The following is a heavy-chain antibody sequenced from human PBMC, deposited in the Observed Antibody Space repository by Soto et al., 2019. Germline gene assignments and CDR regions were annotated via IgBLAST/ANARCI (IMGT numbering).Heavy chain of an antibody. CDR1: GYTFTSYW. CDR3: ARNSYSSRWDFFDY. J-gene: IGHJ4*02. CDR2: IDPSDSYT. V-gene: IGHV5-10-1*01. Sequence: GESLKISCXGSGYTFTSYWITWVRQMPGKGLEWMARIDPSDSYTNYSPSFQGHVTISVDKSINTAYLQWSGLKASDTAMYFCARNSYSSRWDFFDYWGQGSMVTVSS. D-gene: IGHD6-13*01.